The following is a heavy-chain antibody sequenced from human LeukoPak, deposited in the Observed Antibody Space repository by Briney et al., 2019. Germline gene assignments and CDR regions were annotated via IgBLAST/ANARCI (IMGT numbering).Heavy chain of an antibody. J-gene: IGHJ3*01. Sequence: PWGSLRLSCAASGFTFNNYAMSWVRQAPGKGPEWVSAISGSDGDTQYTDSVKGRFTISRDNFKNTLYLQMNSLRVEDTAVYYCAKVVGGPNIGRDAFAVWGQGTMVAVSS. D-gene: IGHD2-15*01. V-gene: IGHV3-23*01. CDR2: ISGSDGDT. CDR1: GFTFNNYA. CDR3: AKVVGGPNIGRDAFAV.